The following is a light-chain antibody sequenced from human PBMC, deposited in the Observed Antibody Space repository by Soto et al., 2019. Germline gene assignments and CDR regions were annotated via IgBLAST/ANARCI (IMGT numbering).Light chain of an antibody. CDR3: SSYAASNNCYFV. J-gene: IGLJ7*01. CDR1: SSDDGGYNY. CDR2: EVT. V-gene: IGLV2-8*01. Sequence: SVLTQPPSASGSPGQSVTISCTGTSSDDGGYNYVSWYQQYPGRAPKLMIYEVTKRPSWVPDRFSGSKSGNTASLTVSGLQAEDEADYYCSSYAASNNCYFVFGGGTQLTVL.